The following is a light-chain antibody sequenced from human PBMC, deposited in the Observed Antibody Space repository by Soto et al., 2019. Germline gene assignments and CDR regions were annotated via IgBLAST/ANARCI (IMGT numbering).Light chain of an antibody. V-gene: IGKV1-5*01. CDR1: QNIRNL. J-gene: IGKJ5*01. CDR3: QQYNTYST. Sequence: DIPMTQSPSTLSASVGDSVTITCRASQNIRNLLAWYQQKPGKAPNPLIYEASSLKSGVPARFSGSRSGTEFTLTISSLQPDDFATYYCQQYNTYSTFGQGTRLEIK. CDR2: EAS.